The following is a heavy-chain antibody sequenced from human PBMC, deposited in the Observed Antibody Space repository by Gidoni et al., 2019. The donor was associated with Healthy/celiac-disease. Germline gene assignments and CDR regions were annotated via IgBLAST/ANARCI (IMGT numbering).Heavy chain of an antibody. Sequence: QVQLQQWGAGLLKPSETLSLPCAVYGGSFSGYYWSWIRQPPGKGLEWIGEINHSGSTNYNPALKSRVTISVDTSKNQFSLKLSSVTAADTAVYYCARGAGTAYYYGMDVWGQGTTVTVSS. CDR2: INHSGST. CDR3: ARGAGTAYYYGMDV. V-gene: IGHV4-34*01. CDR1: GGSFSGYY. J-gene: IGHJ6*02.